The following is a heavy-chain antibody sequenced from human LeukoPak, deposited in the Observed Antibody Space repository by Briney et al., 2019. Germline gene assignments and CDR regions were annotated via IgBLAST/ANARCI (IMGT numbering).Heavy chain of an antibody. V-gene: IGHV3-74*01. Sequence: GGSLRLSCAASGFTFSTYWMHWVRQAPGKGLVWVSRINTDGSLINYADSVKGRFTMSRDNSKTTLYLQMSSLRAEDTAVYYCARIIVGATGIDYWGQGTLVTVSS. J-gene: IGHJ4*02. D-gene: IGHD1-26*01. CDR2: INTDGSLI. CDR1: GFTFSTYW. CDR3: ARIIVGATGIDY.